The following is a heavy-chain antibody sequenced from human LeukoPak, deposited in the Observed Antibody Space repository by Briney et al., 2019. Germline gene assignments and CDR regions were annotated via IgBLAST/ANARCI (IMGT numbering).Heavy chain of an antibody. D-gene: IGHD3-22*01. CDR2: IYYSGST. V-gene: IGHV4-31*01. J-gene: IGHJ4*02. CDR1: GGSISRGGYY. Sequence: SETLSLTCTVSGGSISRGGYYWSWIRQHPGKGLEWIGYIYYSGSTYYNPSPKRPVTISLDTSNNQFSLQLSAVPAADTAVYYCARAPYDSSGYYLDYWGQGPLVTVSS. CDR3: ARAPYDSSGYYLDY.